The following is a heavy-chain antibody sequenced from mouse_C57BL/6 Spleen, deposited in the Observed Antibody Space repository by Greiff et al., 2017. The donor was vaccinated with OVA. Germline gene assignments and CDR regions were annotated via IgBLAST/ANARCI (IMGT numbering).Heavy chain of an antibody. Sequence: EVNLVESGGGLVKPGGSLKLSCAASGFTFSDYGMHWVRQAPEKGLEWVAYISSGSSTIYYADTVKGRFTISRDNAKNTLFLQMTSLRSEDTAMYYCARLSNDAMDYWGQGTSVTVSS. J-gene: IGHJ4*01. D-gene: IGHD2-5*01. CDR3: ARLSNDAMDY. CDR1: GFTFSDYG. V-gene: IGHV5-17*01. CDR2: ISSGSSTI.